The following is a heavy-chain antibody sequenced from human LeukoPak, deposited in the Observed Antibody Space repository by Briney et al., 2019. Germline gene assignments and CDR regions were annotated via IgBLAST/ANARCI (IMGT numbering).Heavy chain of an antibody. CDR2: IYYSGSI. V-gene: IGHV4-59*12. CDR1: GASISSYY. CDR3: ARGSGARDWYFDL. J-gene: IGHJ2*01. Sequence: PSETLSLTCTVSGASISSYYWSWIRQPPGKGLEWIGDIYYSGSIKYNPSLKSRVTMSVDTSKNQFSLKLSSVTAADTAVYYCARGSGARDWYFDLWGRGTLVTVSS. D-gene: IGHD3-10*01.